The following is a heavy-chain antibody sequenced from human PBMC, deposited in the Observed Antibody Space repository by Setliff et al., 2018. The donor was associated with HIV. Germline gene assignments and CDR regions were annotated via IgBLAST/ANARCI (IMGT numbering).Heavy chain of an antibody. CDR3: ARHGYCSGTSCSEYYYYYGMDV. D-gene: IGHD2-2*03. J-gene: IGHJ6*02. CDR2: IYPGDSDT. V-gene: IGHV5-51*01. CDR1: GFTFTDYW. Sequence: LGESLKISCKASGFTFTDYWIGWVRQMPGRGLEWMGIIYPGDSDTRYSPSFRGQVTISADKSVSTAYLQWSSLKASDTAMYYCARHGYCSGTSCSEYYYYYGMDVWGQGTTVTVSS.